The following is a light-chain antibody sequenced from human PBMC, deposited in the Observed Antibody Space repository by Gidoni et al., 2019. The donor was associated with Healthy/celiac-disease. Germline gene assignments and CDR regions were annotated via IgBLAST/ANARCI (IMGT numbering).Light chain of an antibody. CDR1: GSNIGSNY. J-gene: IGLJ3*02. V-gene: IGLV1-47*01. CDR2: RNN. Sequence: QSVLTQPPSASGPPRQRVTISCSGSGSNIGSNYVLWYQQLPGTAPKLPVYRNNQRPPGVPYRVSGSKSDTSASLAISGLRSEDEAYYYCAAGDDSLSGWVFGGGTKLTVL. CDR3: AAGDDSLSGWV.